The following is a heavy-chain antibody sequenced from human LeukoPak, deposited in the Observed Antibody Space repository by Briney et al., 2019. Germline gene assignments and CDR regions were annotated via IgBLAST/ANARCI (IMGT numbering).Heavy chain of an antibody. Sequence: SGGSLRLSCAASGFTVSSNYMSWVRQAPGKGLEWVSVIYSGGSTYYADSVKGRFTISRDNSKNTLYLQMNSLRAEDTAVYYCARASDYYGSGSYTFDYWGQGTLVTVSS. V-gene: IGHV3-53*01. J-gene: IGHJ4*02. D-gene: IGHD3-10*01. CDR2: IYSGGST. CDR3: ARASDYYGSGSYTFDY. CDR1: GFTVSSNY.